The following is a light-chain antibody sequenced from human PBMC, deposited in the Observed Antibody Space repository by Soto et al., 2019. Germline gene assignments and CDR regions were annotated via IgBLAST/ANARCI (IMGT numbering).Light chain of an antibody. V-gene: IGLV2-14*01. CDR2: DVT. Sequence: SVLTQPASVSGSPRQSITISCTGTTNDVGLYNYVSWYQRHPGKAPKLMIYDVTHRPSGVSYRFSGSKSGNTASLTISGLQVEDEAEYYCSSYTITTSYVFGTGTKLTVL. CDR1: TNDVGLYNY. J-gene: IGLJ1*01. CDR3: SSYTITTSYV.